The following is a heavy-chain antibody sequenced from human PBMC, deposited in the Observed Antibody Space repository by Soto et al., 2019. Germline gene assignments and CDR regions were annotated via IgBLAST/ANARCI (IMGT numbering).Heavy chain of an antibody. D-gene: IGHD2-8*02. CDR1: GFTFGIYP. V-gene: IGHV3-23*01. Sequence: PRGSQSLSCAASGFTFGIYPMLLVRQAPGKRLEWLSLISGSGATTYYADSVKGRFTISRDNSKNTLYLQMNSLRAEDTAVYYCAKDLWAGGYGYYYYGMDVWGQGTTVTVSS. CDR3: AKDLWAGGYGYYYYGMDV. J-gene: IGHJ6*02. CDR2: ISGSGATT.